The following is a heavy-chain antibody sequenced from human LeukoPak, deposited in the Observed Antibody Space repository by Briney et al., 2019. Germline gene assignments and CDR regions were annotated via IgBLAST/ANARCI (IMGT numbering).Heavy chain of an antibody. CDR1: GYTLTELS. D-gene: IGHD6-19*01. CDR2: FDLEDGET. CDR3: ATKDPKPKPGYSSGWFAVDY. V-gene: IGHV1-24*01. J-gene: IGHJ4*02. Sequence: ASVKVSCKVSGYTLTELSMHWVRQAPGKGLEWMGGFDLEDGETIYAQKFQGRVTMTEDTSTDTAYMELSSLRSEDTAVYYCATKDPKPKPGYSSGWFAVDYWGQGTLVTVSS.